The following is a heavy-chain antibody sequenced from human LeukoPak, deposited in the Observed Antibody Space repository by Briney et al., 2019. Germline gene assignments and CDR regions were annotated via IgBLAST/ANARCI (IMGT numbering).Heavy chain of an antibody. D-gene: IGHD3-10*01. V-gene: IGHV3-11*06. CDR3: ARDHYYGSGSQNWFDP. CDR2: ISSSSYT. J-gene: IGHJ5*02. Sequence: GGSLRLSCAASGFTFSDYYMSWLRQAPGKGLEWVSYISSSSYTNYADSVKGRFTISRDNAKNSLYLQMNSLRAEDTAVYYCARDHYYGSGSQNWFDPWGQGTLVTVSS. CDR1: GFTFSDYY.